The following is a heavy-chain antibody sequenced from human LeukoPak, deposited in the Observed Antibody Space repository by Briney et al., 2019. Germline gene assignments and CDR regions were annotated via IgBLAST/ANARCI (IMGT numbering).Heavy chain of an antibody. CDR3: ARYVWGSYPTFEDY. Sequence: SETLSLTCTVSGGSISSYYWSWIRQPPGKGLEWIGYIYYSGSTNYNPSLKSRVTISVDTSKDKFSLKLSSVTAADTAVYYCARYVWGSYPTFEDYWGQGTLVTVSS. J-gene: IGHJ4*02. V-gene: IGHV4-59*01. D-gene: IGHD3-16*02. CDR2: IYYSGST. CDR1: GGSISSYY.